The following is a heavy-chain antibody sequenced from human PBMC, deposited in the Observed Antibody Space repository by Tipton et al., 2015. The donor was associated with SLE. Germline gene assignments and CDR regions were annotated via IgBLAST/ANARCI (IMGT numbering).Heavy chain of an antibody. CDR3: ARPEDYYDSSCFDY. J-gene: IGHJ4*02. V-gene: IGHV1-2*06. CDR2: INPNSGST. Sequence: QSGAEVKKPGASVKVSCKASGYTFTGYYMHWVRQAPGQGLEWMGRINPNSGSTNYAQKFQGRVTMTRDTSISTAYMELSRLRSDDTAVYYCARPEDYYDSSCFDYWGQGTLVTVTS. D-gene: IGHD3-22*01. CDR1: GYTFTGYY.